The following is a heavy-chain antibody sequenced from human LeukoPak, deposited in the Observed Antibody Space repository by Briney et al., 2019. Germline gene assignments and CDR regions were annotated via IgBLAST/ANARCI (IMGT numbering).Heavy chain of an antibody. CDR3: ARDGVWDAHFDY. CDR2: IKQDGSEK. V-gene: IGHV3-7*01. Sequence: HPGGSLRLSCAASGFTFSSYAMSWVRQAPGKGLEWVANIKQDGSEKYYVDSVKGRFTISRDNAKNSLYLQMNSLRAEDTAVYYCARDGVWDAHFDYWGQGTLVTVSS. CDR1: GFTFSSYA. D-gene: IGHD1-26*01. J-gene: IGHJ4*02.